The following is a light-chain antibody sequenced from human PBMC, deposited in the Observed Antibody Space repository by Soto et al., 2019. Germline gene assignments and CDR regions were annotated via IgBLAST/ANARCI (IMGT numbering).Light chain of an antibody. CDR2: GPS. Sequence: EIVMTQSPATLSVSPGERATLSCRASRSVSSNLAWYQQKPGQAPRLLIYGPSTRATGIPARFSGSESRTELTLTISSLQSEEFAMYNYQQYKNWPAITFDQGKRQEI. CDR3: QQYKNWPAIT. J-gene: IGKJ5*01. CDR1: RSVSSN. V-gene: IGKV3D-15*01.